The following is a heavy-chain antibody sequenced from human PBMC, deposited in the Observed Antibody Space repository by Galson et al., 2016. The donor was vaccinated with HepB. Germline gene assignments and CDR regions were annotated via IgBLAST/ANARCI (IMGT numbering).Heavy chain of an antibody. CDR3: ASEVFDSGSFDN. D-gene: IGHD3-10*01. J-gene: IGHJ4*02. Sequence: SVKVSCKAPGYTFSGDYIHWVRQAPGQGLEYMGWIKPNNGDTSYTQKFQGRVTMNRDTSITTAYMQLSGLKSDDTAVYYCASEVFDSGSFDNWGQGALVTVSS. CDR1: GYTFSGDY. V-gene: IGHV1-2*02. CDR2: IKPNNGDT.